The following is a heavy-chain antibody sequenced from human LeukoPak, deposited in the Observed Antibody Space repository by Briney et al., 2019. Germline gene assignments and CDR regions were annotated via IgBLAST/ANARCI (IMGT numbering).Heavy chain of an antibody. CDR2: LSYDGNNK. CDR1: GFPFGSYA. D-gene: IGHD2-21*01. Sequence: PGGSLRLSCAASGFPFGSYAMHWVRQAPGRGLEWVAVLSYDGNNKYYADSVKGRFTISRDNSKNTLYLQMNSLRAEDTAVYYCASPSCGEDCYYYYYYYVDVWGKGTTVTVSS. CDR3: ASPSCGEDCYYYYYYYVDV. V-gene: IGHV3-30-3*01. J-gene: IGHJ6*03.